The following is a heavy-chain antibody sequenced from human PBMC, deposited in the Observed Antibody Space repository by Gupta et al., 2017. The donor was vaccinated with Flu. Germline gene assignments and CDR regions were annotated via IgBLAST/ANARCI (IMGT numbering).Heavy chain of an antibody. CDR2: ISRSAVT. CDR1: GFTFSTYE. J-gene: IGHJ4*02. CDR3: ARGHWDS. V-gene: IGHV3-48*03. Sequence: EVQLVESGGGLVQPGGSLRLSCAASGFTFSTYEMRWVRLAPGKGLEWVSYISRSAVTYYTDSVKGRFTISRDNAKNSVYLQMNSLRAEDTAFYYCARGHWDSWGQGTLVTVSS.